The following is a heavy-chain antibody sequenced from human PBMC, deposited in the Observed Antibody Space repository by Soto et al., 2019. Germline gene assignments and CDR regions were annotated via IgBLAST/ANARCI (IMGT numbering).Heavy chain of an antibody. CDR3: ARGPVPDIVVVPAAMYWFDP. CDR2: IYYSGST. V-gene: IGHV4-31*03. D-gene: IGHD2-2*01. CDR1: GGSISSGGYY. J-gene: IGHJ5*02. Sequence: SETLSLTCTVSGGSISSGGYYWSWIRQHPGKGLEWIGYIYYSGSTYYNPSLKSRVTISVDTSKNQFSLKLSSVTAADTAVYYCARGPVPDIVVVPAAMYWFDPWGQGTLVTVSS.